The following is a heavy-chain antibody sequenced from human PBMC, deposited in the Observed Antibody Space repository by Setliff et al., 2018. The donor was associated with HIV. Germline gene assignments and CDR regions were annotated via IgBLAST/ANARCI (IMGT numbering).Heavy chain of an antibody. J-gene: IGHJ5*02. D-gene: IGHD3-22*01. CDR2: INPDSGVT. Sequence: GASVKVSCKASGYTFTDFYMHWVRQAPGQGLEWMGWINPDSGVTSFPQRFQGRVTMTRDTSISTAYLDLTRLRSDDTAMYYCTRAYDGSGEMDPWGQGTLVTVS. V-gene: IGHV1-2*02. CDR3: TRAYDGSGEMDP. CDR1: GYTFTDFY.